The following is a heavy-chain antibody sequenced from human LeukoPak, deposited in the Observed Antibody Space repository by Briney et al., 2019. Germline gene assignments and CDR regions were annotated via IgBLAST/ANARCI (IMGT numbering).Heavy chain of an antibody. CDR1: GYIFINYG. CDR2: ISPYNGHT. V-gene: IGHV1-18*01. CDR3: AKTRDTVLNEY. Sequence: ASVKVSCKASGYIFINYGISWVRQAPGQGLEWMGWISPYNGHTNYAPNLQDRLTITTAPSTSTAYMELRSLRSDDTAVYYCAKTRDTVLNEYWGQGTLVTVSS. J-gene: IGHJ4*02.